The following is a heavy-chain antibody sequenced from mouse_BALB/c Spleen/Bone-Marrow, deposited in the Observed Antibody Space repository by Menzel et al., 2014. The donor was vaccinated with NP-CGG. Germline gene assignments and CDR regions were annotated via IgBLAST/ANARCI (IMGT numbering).Heavy chain of an antibody. Sequence: EVKLMESGGGLVQPGGSMKLSCVASGFTFXNYWMNRVRQSPEKGLEWVAEIRLKSNNYATHYAESVKGRFTISRDDSKSSVYLQMNNLRAEDTGIYYCTVPFGPGFDYWGQGTTLTVSS. CDR1: GFTFXNYW. CDR3: TVPFGPGFDY. J-gene: IGHJ2*01. CDR2: IRLKSNNYAT. V-gene: IGHV6-6*02.